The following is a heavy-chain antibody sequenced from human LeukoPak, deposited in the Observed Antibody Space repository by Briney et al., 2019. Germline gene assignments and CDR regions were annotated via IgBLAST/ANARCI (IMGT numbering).Heavy chain of an antibody. V-gene: IGHV3-23*01. CDR3: AKVGYSYGLGDAFDI. Sequence: PGGSLRLSCAASGFTFSSYAMSWVRQAPGKGLEWVSAIIGSGGSTYYADSVKGRFTISRDNSKNTLYLQVNSLRAEDSAVYYCAKVGYSYGLGDAFDIWGQGTMVTVSS. CDR1: GFTFSSYA. CDR2: IIGSGGST. J-gene: IGHJ3*02. D-gene: IGHD5-18*01.